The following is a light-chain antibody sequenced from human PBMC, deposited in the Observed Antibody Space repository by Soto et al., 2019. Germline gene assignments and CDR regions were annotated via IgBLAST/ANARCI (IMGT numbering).Light chain of an antibody. CDR2: EVS. J-gene: IGLJ1*01. V-gene: IGLV2-8*01. CDR1: SSDVVAYNY. CDR3: TSYAGTYSFFYV. Sequence: QSALTRPPSASGSPGRSVTISCTGTSSDVVAYNYVSWYQQLPGKAPKLIIYEVSKRPSGVPDRFSGSKSGNTASLTVSGLQAEDEADYYCTSYAGTYSFFYVFGTGTKVTVL.